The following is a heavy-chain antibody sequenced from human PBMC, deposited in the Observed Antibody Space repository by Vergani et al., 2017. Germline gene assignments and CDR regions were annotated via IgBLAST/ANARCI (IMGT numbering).Heavy chain of an antibody. Sequence: QVQLVESGGGVVQPGRSLRLSCAASGFTFSSYGMHWVRQAPGKGLEWVAVIWYDGSNNYYADSVKGRFTISRDNSKNTLYLQMNSLRAEDTAVYYCARDVGRGNYYGSGPYDYWGQGTLVTVSS. CDR1: GFTFSSYG. CDR2: IWYDGSNN. D-gene: IGHD3-10*01. J-gene: IGHJ4*02. V-gene: IGHV3-33*01. CDR3: ARDVGRGNYYGSGPYDY.